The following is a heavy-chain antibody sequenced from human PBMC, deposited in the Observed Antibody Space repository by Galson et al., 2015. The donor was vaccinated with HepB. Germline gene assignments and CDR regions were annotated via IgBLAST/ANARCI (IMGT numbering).Heavy chain of an antibody. Sequence: QSGAEVKKPGESLRISCKGSGYRFTNNWIGWVRQRPGKGLEWIGIIYPNDFETKYSPSFRGQVVFSVDKSLSTAYLQWSSLKASDTAIYYCARGYCSGNTCSCDFDLWGHGTRVTVSS. CDR1: GYRFTNNW. CDR2: IYPNDFET. D-gene: IGHD2-2*01. CDR3: ARGYCSGNTCSCDFDL. J-gene: IGHJ4*01. V-gene: IGHV5-51*03.